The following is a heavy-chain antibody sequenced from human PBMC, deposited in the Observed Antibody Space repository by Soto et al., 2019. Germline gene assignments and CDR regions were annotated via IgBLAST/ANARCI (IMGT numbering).Heavy chain of an antibody. CDR2: MSHSGGT. J-gene: IGHJ3*02. CDR3: ARVERGTATTVVDAFDI. V-gene: IGHV4-34*01. D-gene: IGHD1-1*01. CDR1: GGSVKGGNYS. Sequence: QVQLQQWGAGLLKPSETLSLTCAVFGGSVKGGNYSGSWIGHPPGKGLEWIGEMSHSGGTHFNPSLKSRVTISVDTSKNQFSLKMSSVTAADTALYYCARVERGTATTVVDAFDIWGPGTMVTVSS.